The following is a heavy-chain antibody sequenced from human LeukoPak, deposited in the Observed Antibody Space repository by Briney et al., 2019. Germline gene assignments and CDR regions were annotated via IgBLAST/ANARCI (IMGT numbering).Heavy chain of an antibody. D-gene: IGHD2-8*01. J-gene: IGHJ4*02. CDR3: GQDPSRMAAGRCDY. CDR2: ISHSGDSP. Sequence: ESGGSLRLSCAASGFSFSSYGMSWVRQAPGKGLEWVSGISHSGDSPYYADSVKGRFTISRDNSKNTLFLQMDSLRAEDTAVYYCGQDPSRMAAGRCDYCGQGTRVTVSS. CDR1: GFSFSSYG. V-gene: IGHV3-23*01.